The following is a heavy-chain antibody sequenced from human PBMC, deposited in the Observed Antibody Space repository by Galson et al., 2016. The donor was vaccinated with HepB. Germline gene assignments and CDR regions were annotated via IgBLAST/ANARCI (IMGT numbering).Heavy chain of an antibody. V-gene: IGHV5-51*01. Sequence: QSGAEVKKPGESLKISCKGSGYTFTNYWIGWVRQMPGKGLEWMGIIYPGDSDTRYSPSFQGQVTISADKSINTAYLQWSSLKASDTAMYYCARRGTNVVVPAAHNWFDPWGQGTLVTVSS. CDR3: ARRGTNVVVPAAHNWFDP. CDR1: GYTFTNYW. D-gene: IGHD2-2*01. J-gene: IGHJ5*02. CDR2: IYPGDSDT.